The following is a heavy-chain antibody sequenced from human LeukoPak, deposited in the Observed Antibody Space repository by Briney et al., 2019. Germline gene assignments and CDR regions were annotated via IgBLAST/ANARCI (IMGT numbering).Heavy chain of an antibody. CDR3: ARRPPPVHYCYDSSGYYIRDY. V-gene: IGHV5-10-1*01. Sequence: GESLKISCKGSGYSFTSYWISWVRQMPGKGLEWIGRIDPSDSYTNYSPSFQGHVTISADKSISTAYLQWSSLKASDTAMYYCARRPPPVHYCYDSSGYYIRDYWGQGTLVTVSS. CDR1: GYSFTSYW. D-gene: IGHD3-22*01. J-gene: IGHJ4*02. CDR2: IDPSDSYT.